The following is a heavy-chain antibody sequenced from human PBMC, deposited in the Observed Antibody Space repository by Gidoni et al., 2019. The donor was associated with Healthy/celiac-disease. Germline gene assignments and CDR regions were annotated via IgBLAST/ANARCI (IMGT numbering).Heavy chain of an antibody. Sequence: EVQLVESGGGLVKPGGSLRLSCAASGFTFSNAWMSWVRQAPGKGLEWVGRIKSKTDGGATDYAAPVKGRFTISRDDSKNTLYLQMNSLKSEDTAVYYCTTERRYYESSGYPNPIDYWGQGTLVTVSS. J-gene: IGHJ4*02. CDR2: IKSKTDGGAT. V-gene: IGHV3-15*01. CDR1: GFTFSNAW. CDR3: TTERRYYESSGYPNPIDY. D-gene: IGHD3-22*01.